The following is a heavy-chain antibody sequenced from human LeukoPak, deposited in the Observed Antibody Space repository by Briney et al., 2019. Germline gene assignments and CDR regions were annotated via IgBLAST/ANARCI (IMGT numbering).Heavy chain of an antibody. V-gene: IGHV5-51*01. CDR2: IYPGDSDT. D-gene: IGHD2-21*02. Sequence: GESLKISCKGSGYSFIYYWIGWVRPMPGKGLEWMGIIYPGDSDTRYSPSFQGQVTISVDKSLSTAYLQWNSLKASDTAMYYCARQDGDSAYYFDYWGQGTLVTVSS. CDR1: GYSFIYYW. J-gene: IGHJ4*02. CDR3: ARQDGDSAYYFDY.